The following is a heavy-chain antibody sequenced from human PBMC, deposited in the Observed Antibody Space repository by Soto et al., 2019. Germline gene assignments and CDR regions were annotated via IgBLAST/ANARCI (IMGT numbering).Heavy chain of an antibody. CDR3: AKGRPLIPPGAIFWFDP. V-gene: IGHV4-30-4*08. CDR1: GDSISNCRFY. CDR2: VYYSGST. Sequence: SETLSLTCSVSGDSISNCRFYWAWIRQPPGKGLEWIGYVYYSGSTYYNPSLKSRVTMSIDTSKNQFALKLRSVTAADTAGYYCAKGRPLIPPGAIFWFDPWGQGVLVTVSS. J-gene: IGHJ5*02. D-gene: IGHD2-2*01.